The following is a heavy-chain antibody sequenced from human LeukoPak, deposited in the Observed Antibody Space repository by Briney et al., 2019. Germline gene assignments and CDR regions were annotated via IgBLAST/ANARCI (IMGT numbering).Heavy chain of an antibody. Sequence: PGGSLRLSCEASGFSFSSYAMSWVRQAPGKGLEWVSVIYSGGSTYYADSVKGRFTISRDNSKNTLYLQMNSLRAEDTAVYYCARELDYGGKENYYYYYGMDVWGQGTTVTVSS. CDR1: GFSFSSYA. CDR3: ARELDYGGKENYYYYYGMDV. CDR2: IYSGGST. J-gene: IGHJ6*02. D-gene: IGHD4-23*01. V-gene: IGHV3-53*01.